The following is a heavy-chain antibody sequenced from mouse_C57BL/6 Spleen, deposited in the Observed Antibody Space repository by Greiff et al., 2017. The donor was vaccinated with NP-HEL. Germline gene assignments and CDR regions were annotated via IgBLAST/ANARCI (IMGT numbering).Heavy chain of an antibody. V-gene: IGHV14-2*01. D-gene: IGHD2-1*01. CDR3: ALIYYGNYGY. CDR1: GFNIQDYY. CDR2: IDPEDGET. J-gene: IGHJ2*01. Sequence: VQLQQSGAELVKPGASVKLSCTASGFNIQDYYMHWVKQRTEQGLEWIGRIDPEDGETKYAPKFPGKATITADTSSNTAYLQLRSLTSEDTAVYYCALIYYGNYGYWGQGTTLTVSS.